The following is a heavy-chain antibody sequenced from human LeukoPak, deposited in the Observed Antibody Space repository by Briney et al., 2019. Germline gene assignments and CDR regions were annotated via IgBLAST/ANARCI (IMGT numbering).Heavy chain of an antibody. CDR2: INHSGST. J-gene: IGHJ4*02. CDR1: GGSLSGYY. Sequence: PSETLSLTCAVYGGSLSGYYWSWIRQPPGKGLEWIGEINHSGSTNYNPSLKSRVTISVDTSKNQFSLKLSSVTAADTAVYYCARWGGYAYYFDYWGQGTLVTVSS. V-gene: IGHV4-34*01. D-gene: IGHD5-12*01. CDR3: ARWGGYAYYFDY.